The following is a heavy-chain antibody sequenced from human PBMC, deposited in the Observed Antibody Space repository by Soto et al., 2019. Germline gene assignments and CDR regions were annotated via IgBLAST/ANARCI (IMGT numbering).Heavy chain of an antibody. Sequence: PGESLKISCKGSGYSFTSYWIGWVRQMPGKGLEWMGIIYPGDSDTRYSPSFQGQVTISADKSISTAYLQWSSLKASDTAMYYCARLAIFGVVTSYPDYWGQGTLVTVSS. CDR3: ARLAIFGVVTSYPDY. CDR1: GYSFTSYW. CDR2: IYPGDSDT. J-gene: IGHJ4*02. D-gene: IGHD3-3*01. V-gene: IGHV5-51*01.